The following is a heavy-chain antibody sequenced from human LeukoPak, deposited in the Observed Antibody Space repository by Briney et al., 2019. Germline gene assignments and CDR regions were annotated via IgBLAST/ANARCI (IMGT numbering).Heavy chain of an antibody. CDR2: INHRGSS. D-gene: IGHD3-9*01. Sequence: SETLSLTCTAYGGSFSGYYWTWIRQPLGKGLEWIGEINHRGSSNDNPSLKSRVTISLDTSKNQFSLKLTSVTAADTAVYYCTREGYDILTGDXIVDWGQGTLVTVSS. CDR1: GGSFSGYY. J-gene: IGHJ4*02. CDR3: TREGYDILTGDXIVD. V-gene: IGHV4-34*01.